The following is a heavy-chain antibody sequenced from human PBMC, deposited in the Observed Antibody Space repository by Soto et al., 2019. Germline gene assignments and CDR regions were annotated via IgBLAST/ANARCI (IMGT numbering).Heavy chain of an antibody. D-gene: IGHD6-13*01. CDR2: IYYCGST. V-gene: IGHV4-31*03. Sequence: QVQLQESGPGLVEPSQTLSLTCTVSGGSISSGGYYWSWIRQHPGKGLEWIGYIYYCGSTYYNPSLKSRVTLSVDTSKNQFSLKLSSVTAADTAVYYCAKVYGSSWNFDYWGKGTLVTVS. J-gene: IGHJ4*02. CDR3: AKVYGSSWNFDY. CDR1: GGSISSGGYY.